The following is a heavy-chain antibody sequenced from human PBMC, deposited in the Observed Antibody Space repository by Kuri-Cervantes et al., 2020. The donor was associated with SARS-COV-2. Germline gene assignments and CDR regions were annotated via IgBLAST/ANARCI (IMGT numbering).Heavy chain of an antibody. Sequence: GGSLRLSCAASGFTFSSYSMNWVRQAPGKGLEWVSSISSSSSYIYYADSVKGRFTISRDNAKNSLYLQMNSLRAEDTAVYYCARAVVVTAMPFGYWGLGTLVTVSS. D-gene: IGHD2-21*02. J-gene: IGHJ4*02. V-gene: IGHV3-21*01. CDR3: ARAVVVTAMPFGY. CDR2: ISSSSSYI. CDR1: GFTFSSYS.